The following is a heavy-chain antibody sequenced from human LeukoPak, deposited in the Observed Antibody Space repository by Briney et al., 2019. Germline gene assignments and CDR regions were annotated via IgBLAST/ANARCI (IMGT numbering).Heavy chain of an antibody. CDR3: ARANSPAYCSGGSCYSGYYYYGMDV. Sequence: ASVKVSCKASGYTFTSYDINWVRPATGQGLEWMGWMNPNSGNTGYAQKFQGRVTMTRNTSISTAYMELSSLRSEDTAVYYCARANSPAYCSGGSCYSGYYYYGMDVWGQGTTVTVSS. J-gene: IGHJ6*02. D-gene: IGHD2-15*01. CDR1: GYTFTSYD. CDR2: MNPNSGNT. V-gene: IGHV1-8*01.